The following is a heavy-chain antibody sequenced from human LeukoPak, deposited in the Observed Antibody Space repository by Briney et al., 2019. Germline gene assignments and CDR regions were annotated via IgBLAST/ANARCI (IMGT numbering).Heavy chain of an antibody. J-gene: IGHJ5*01. CDR2: IWYDGSYE. D-gene: IGHD3-10*01. CDR1: GFTFNKYG. CDR3: ARDGSGLAVRGWFDF. Sequence: GGSLRLSCVASGFTFNKYGVHWVRQAPGKGLEWVAVIWYDGSYEYFADSVKGRLAISRDNDENTVTLQMNSLRVEDTAVYYCARDGSGLAVRGWFDFWGQGTLVTVSS. V-gene: IGHV3-33*01.